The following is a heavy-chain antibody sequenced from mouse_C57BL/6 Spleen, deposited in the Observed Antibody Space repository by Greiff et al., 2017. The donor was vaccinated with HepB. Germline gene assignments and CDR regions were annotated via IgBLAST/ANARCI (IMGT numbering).Heavy chain of an antibody. D-gene: IGHD2-4*01. V-gene: IGHV3-6*01. CDR3: ARGGYDYYWYFDV. CDR1: GYSITSGYY. Sequence: EVKLQESGPGLVKPSQSLSLTCSVTGYSITSGYYWNWIRQFPGNKLEWMGYISYDGSNNYNPSLKNRISITRDTSKNQFFLKLNSVTTEDTATYYCARGGYDYYWYFDVWGTGTTVTVSS. CDR2: ISYDGSN. J-gene: IGHJ1*03.